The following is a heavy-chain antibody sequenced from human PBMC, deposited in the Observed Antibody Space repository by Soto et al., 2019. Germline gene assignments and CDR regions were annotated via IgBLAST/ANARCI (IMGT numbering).Heavy chain of an antibody. CDR1: GFTVSSNY. V-gene: IGHV3-53*04. Sequence: EVQLVESGGGLVQPGGSLRLSCVVSGFTVSSNYMSWVRLVPGKGLEWVSFIYSDGRTYYADSVKGRFTTSRLSAKNTLSLQRDRLRPEDTALYYCARVNRRGYEGDDPPSLYYYGMDIWGQGTTVTVSS. CDR3: ARVNRRGYEGDDPPSLYYYGMDI. J-gene: IGHJ6*02. CDR2: IYSDGRT. D-gene: IGHD5-12*01.